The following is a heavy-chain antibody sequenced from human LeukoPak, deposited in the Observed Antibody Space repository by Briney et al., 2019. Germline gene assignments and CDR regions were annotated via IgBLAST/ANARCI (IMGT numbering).Heavy chain of an antibody. CDR3: ARDGDSSGWYYFDY. D-gene: IGHD6-19*01. V-gene: IGHV3-21*01. CDR1: GFTFSSYS. CDR2: ISSSSSYI. J-gene: IGHJ4*02. Sequence: GGSLRLSCAASGFTFSSYSMNWVRQAPGKGLEWASSISSSSSYIYYADSVKGRFTISRDNAKNSLYLQMNSLRAKDTAVYYCARDGDSSGWYYFDYWGQGTLVTVSS.